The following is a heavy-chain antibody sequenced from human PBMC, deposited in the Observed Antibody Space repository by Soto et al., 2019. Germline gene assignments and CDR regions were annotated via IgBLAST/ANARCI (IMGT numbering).Heavy chain of an antibody. V-gene: IGHV4-59*01. CDR1: GGSLSSYY. Sequence: QVQLQESGPGLVKPAETLSLTCTVSGGSLSSYYWTWIRQPPGKGLEWIGYVYYSGNTNYSPPLKRRVTRSVDTSKNQFSLKLGSVTAADTAVYYCSKRPWADYGGIFDPWGQGTLVTVSS. D-gene: IGHD4-17*01. CDR2: VYYSGNT. CDR3: SKRPWADYGGIFDP. J-gene: IGHJ5*02.